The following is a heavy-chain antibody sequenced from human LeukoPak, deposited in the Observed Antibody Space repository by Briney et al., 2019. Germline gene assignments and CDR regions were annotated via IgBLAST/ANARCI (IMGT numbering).Heavy chain of an antibody. J-gene: IGHJ3*02. D-gene: IGHD6-19*01. V-gene: IGHV4-59*01. CDR2: IYYSGST. CDR1: GGSISSYY. Sequence: SETLSLTCTVSGGSISSYYWSWIRQPPGKGLEWIGYIYYSGSTNYNPSPKSRVTISVDTSKNQFSLKLSSVTAADTAVYYCARFPVRYSSGWWGAHDAFDIWGQGTMVTVSS. CDR3: ARFPVRYSSGWWGAHDAFDI.